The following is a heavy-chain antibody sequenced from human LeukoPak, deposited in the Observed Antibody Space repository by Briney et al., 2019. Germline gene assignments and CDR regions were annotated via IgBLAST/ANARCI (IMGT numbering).Heavy chain of an antibody. V-gene: IGHV7-4-1*02. Sequence: ASVKVTCKASGYTFTSYAMNWVRQAPGQGLEWMGWINTNTGNPTYAQGFTGRFVFSLDTSVSTAYLQISSLKAEDTAVYYCARENIVVVPAAIVSGWFDPWGQGTLVTVSS. CDR2: INTNTGNP. D-gene: IGHD2-2*02. CDR3: ARENIVVVPAAIVSGWFDP. J-gene: IGHJ5*02. CDR1: GYTFTSYA.